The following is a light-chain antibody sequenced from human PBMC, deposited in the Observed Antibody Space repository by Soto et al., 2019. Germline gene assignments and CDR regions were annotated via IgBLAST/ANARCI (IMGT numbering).Light chain of an antibody. CDR3: QQRSSLPFT. Sequence: EIVLTQSPATLSLSPGERATLSCRASQNINSYLAWYQQKPGQAPRLLIYATSNRATGIPARFSGSGSGTDFTLSISSLEPEDFAGYYCQQRSSLPFTFGPGTKVDIK. CDR2: ATS. V-gene: IGKV3-11*01. CDR1: QNINSY. J-gene: IGKJ3*01.